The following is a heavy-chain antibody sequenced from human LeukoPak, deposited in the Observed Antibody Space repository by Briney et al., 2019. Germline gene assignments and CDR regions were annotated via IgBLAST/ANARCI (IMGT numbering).Heavy chain of an antibody. CDR1: GFTFSDYY. D-gene: IGHD2-15*01. V-gene: IGHV3-11*01. CDR3: AREPPSGLGYCSGGSCYPALDY. Sequence: GGSLRLSCAASGFTFSDYYMSWIRQAPGKGLEWVSYISSSGSTIYYADSVKGRFTISRDNAKNSLYLQMNSLRAEDTAVYYCAREPPSGLGYCSGGSCYPALDYWGQGTLVTVSS. J-gene: IGHJ4*02. CDR2: ISSSGSTI.